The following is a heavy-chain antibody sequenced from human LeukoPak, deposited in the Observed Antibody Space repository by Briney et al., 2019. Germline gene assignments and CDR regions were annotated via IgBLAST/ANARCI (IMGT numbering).Heavy chain of an antibody. V-gene: IGHV4-39*01. CDR1: GGSISSNSYY. Sequence: PSETLSLTCTVSGGSISSNSYYWGWIRQPPGKGLEWIGSIYSSGSTYYNPSLKSRVTISVGTSKNQISLKLTSVTAADTAVYYCARLPNRGVFDYWGQGTLVTVSS. D-gene: IGHD3-10*01. CDR2: IYSSGST. CDR3: ARLPNRGVFDY. J-gene: IGHJ4*02.